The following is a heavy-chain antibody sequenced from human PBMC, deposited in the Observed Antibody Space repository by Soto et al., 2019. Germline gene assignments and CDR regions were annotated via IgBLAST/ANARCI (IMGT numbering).Heavy chain of an antibody. V-gene: IGHV1-46*01. D-gene: IGHD3-9*01. CDR2: INPSAGRT. CDR3: ARETDILTGFVIDY. Sequence: QVQLVQSGAEVQKPGASVRVSCKASGYIFTNSYLHWVRQAPGQGLEWMGIINPSAGRTNYAQNFQGRVTMTADTSTSTVYMELSSLRSEDTAVYYCARETDILTGFVIDYWGQGTLVIVPS. J-gene: IGHJ4*02. CDR1: GYIFTNSY.